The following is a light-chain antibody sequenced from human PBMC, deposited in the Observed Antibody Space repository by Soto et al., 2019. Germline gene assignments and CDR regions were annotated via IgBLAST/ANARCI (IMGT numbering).Light chain of an antibody. J-gene: IGKJ2*01. V-gene: IGKV3-20*01. CDR1: QGLSSTY. CDR2: GAS. CDR3: QQYGSFPYT. Sequence: EIVLTQSPGTLSLSPGERATLSCRASQGLSSTYLAWYQQKPGQAPTLLIYGASTRATGIPDRFSGSGSGTDFTLTISRLEPEDFAVYYCQQYGSFPYTFGQGTRLDIK.